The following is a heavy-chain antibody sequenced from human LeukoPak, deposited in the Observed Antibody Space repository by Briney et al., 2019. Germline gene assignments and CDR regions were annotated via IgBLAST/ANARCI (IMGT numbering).Heavy chain of an antibody. CDR3: ATYKRLFDY. V-gene: IGHV3-48*02. Sequence: GGSLRLSCAASGFIFSSSAMIWVRQAPGKGLEWVSYISSTADTLYYADSVRGRFTISRDNAKNSLFLQMNSLRDEDTAVYYCATYKRLFDYWGQGTLVTVSS. CDR1: GFIFSSSA. D-gene: IGHD1-1*01. J-gene: IGHJ4*02. CDR2: ISSTADTL.